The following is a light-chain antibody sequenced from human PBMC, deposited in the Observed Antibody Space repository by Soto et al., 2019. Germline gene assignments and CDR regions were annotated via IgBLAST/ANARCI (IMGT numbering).Light chain of an antibody. Sequence: QSVLTPPPSASGSPGQSVAISCTGTSSDVGGYNYVYWYQQHPGKAPKLMIYEVNKRPSGVPDRFSGSKSGNTASLNVSGLQSEDAADYYCSSYAGSSNVFVTGTKLTVL. V-gene: IGLV2-8*01. J-gene: IGLJ1*01. CDR2: EVN. CDR3: SSYAGSSNV. CDR1: SSDVGGYNY.